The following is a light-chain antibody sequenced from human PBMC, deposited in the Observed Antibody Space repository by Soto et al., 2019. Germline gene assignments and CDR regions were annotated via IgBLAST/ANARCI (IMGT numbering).Light chain of an antibody. CDR1: QSVSSSF. CDR2: GAS. V-gene: IGKV3-20*01. J-gene: IGKJ5*01. CDR3: QQYGTSPMIT. Sequence: EIVLTQSPGTLSLSPGERATLSCRASQSVSSSFLAWYQLKPGQAPRLLIYGASSRATGIPDRFSGSGSGTDFTLTISRLEPEDFALYYCQQYGTSPMITFGQGTRLEIK.